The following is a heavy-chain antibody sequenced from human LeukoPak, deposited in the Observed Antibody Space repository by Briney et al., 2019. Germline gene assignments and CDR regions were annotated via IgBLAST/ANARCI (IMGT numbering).Heavy chain of an antibody. CDR3: ARGRWDPRFDY. Sequence: GGSLRLSCVASGFTFSSYAMHWVRQAPGKGLEYVSAISSNGGSTYYANSVKGRFTISRDNSKNTLYLQMGSLRAEDMAVYYCARGRWDPRFDYWGQGTLVTVSS. V-gene: IGHV3-64*01. CDR2: ISSNGGST. D-gene: IGHD1-26*01. CDR1: GFTFSSYA. J-gene: IGHJ4*02.